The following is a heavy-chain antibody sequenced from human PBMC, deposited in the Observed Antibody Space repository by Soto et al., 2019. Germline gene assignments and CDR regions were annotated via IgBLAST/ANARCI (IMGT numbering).Heavy chain of an antibody. D-gene: IGHD3-3*01. CDR3: ARDGDTIFGVVNVSGMDV. V-gene: IGHV1-18*04. CDR1: GYTFTSYG. J-gene: IGHJ6*02. Sequence: ASVKVSCKASGYTFTSYGISWVRQAPGQGLEWMGWISAYNGNTNYAQKLQGRVTMTTDTSTSTAYMELRSLRSDDTAVYYCARDGDTIFGVVNVSGMDVWGQGXTVTVYS. CDR2: ISAYNGNT.